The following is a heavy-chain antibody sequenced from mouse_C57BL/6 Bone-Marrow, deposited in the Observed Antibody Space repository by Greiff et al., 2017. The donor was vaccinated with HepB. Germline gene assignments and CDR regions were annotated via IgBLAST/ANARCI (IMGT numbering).Heavy chain of an antibody. V-gene: IGHV1-69*01. CDR2: IDPSDSYT. Sequence: QVQLQQPGAELVMPGASVKLSCKASGYTFTSDWMHWVKQRPGQGLEWIGEIDPSDSYTNYNQKFKGKSTLTVDKSSSTAYMQLSSLTSEDSAVYYCARTPGGFYYGSDGFAYWGHGALVTVSA. J-gene: IGHJ3*01. CDR3: ARTPGGFYYGSDGFAY. D-gene: IGHD2-1*01. CDR1: GYTFTSDW.